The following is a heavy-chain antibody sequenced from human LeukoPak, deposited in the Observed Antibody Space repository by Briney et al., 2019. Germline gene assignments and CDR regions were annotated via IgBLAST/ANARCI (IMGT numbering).Heavy chain of an antibody. D-gene: IGHD3-22*01. CDR2: IIPILGIA. CDR3: ASPLLRSYESNHDAFDI. V-gene: IGHV1-69*04. Sequence: GASVKVSCKASGGTFSSYAISWVRQAPGQGLEWMGRIIPILGIANYAQKFQGRVTITADKSTSTAYMELSSLRSEDTAVYYCASPLLRSYESNHDAFDIWGQGTMVTVSS. CDR1: GGTFSSYA. J-gene: IGHJ3*02.